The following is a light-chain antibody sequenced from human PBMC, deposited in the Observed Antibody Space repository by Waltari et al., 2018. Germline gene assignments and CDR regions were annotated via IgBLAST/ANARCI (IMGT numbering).Light chain of an antibody. Sequence: AIQMTQSPSSLSASVGDRVTITCRASQGIRNDLGWYQQKPGKAPKLLIYAASSLQSGVPSRFSGSGSGTDFTLTISSLQPEDFATYYCLQDYNYPPLTFGQGTKLEIK. CDR2: AAS. V-gene: IGKV1-6*01. J-gene: IGKJ2*01. CDR3: LQDYNYPPLT. CDR1: QGIRND.